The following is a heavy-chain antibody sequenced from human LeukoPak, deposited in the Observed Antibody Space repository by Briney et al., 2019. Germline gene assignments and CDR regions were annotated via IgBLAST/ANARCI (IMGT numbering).Heavy chain of an antibody. CDR2: IKQDGSEK. CDR3: AKVLAVAGLGY. D-gene: IGHD6-19*01. V-gene: IGHV3-7*03. J-gene: IGHJ4*02. CDR1: GFMFSSYW. Sequence: GRSLRLSCAASGFMFSSYWMTWVRQAPGKGLEWVANIKQDGSEKYNVDSVKGRFTISRDNSKNTLYLQMNSLRAEDTAVYYCAKVLAVAGLGYWGQGTLVTVSS.